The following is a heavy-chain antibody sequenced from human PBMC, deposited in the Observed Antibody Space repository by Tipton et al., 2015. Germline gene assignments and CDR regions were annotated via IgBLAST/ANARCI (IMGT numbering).Heavy chain of an antibody. J-gene: IGHJ6*02. CDR3: ARDLEHGMDV. Sequence: TLSLTCTVSGGSVSSGSYYWSWIRQPPGKGLEWIGYISFSDTTHYNPSLKSRITISLNTSKNQFSLTLNSVAAADTAVYYCARDLEHGMDVWGHGTTVTVSS. D-gene: IGHD5-24*01. V-gene: IGHV4-61*01. CDR2: ISFSDTT. CDR1: GGSVSSGSYY.